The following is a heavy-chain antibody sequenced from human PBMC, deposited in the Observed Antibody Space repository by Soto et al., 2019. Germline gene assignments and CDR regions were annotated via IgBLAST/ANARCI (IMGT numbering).Heavy chain of an antibody. CDR1: GFTFSRDG. Sequence: GGSLRLSCAASGFTFSRDGMSWVRQAPGKGLEWVSLITDNGGSTYYADSVKGRFTISRDNTKNTLFLQMNSLRAEDTAVYYCAKERATTTAFDSWGQGALVTVYS. D-gene: IGHD4-17*01. J-gene: IGHJ4*02. V-gene: IGHV3-23*01. CDR2: ITDNGGST. CDR3: AKERATTTAFDS.